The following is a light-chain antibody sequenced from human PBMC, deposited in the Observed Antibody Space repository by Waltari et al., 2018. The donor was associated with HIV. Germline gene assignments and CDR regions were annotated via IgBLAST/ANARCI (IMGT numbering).Light chain of an antibody. V-gene: IGLV1-44*01. J-gene: IGLJ3*02. CDR3: AAWDDSLSWV. CDR2: SNN. Sequence: QSVLTQPPSASGTPGQGVSISCSGSNSNIGSNTVNWYRQLPGTAPTLLIYSNNQRPSGVPDRFSGSKSGTSSSLAISGLQSEDEADYYCAAWDDSLSWVFGRGTKLTVL. CDR1: NSNIGSNT.